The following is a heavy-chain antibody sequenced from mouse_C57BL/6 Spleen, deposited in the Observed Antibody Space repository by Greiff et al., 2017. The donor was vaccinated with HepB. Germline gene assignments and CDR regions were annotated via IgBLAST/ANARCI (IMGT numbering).Heavy chain of an antibody. Sequence: EVQGVESGGGLVKPGGSLKLSCAASGFTFSSYAMSWVRQTPEKRLEWVATISDGGSYTYYPDNVKGRFTISRDNAKNNLYLEMSHLKSEDTAMYYCARDRTTVVAMRGYFDVWGTGTTVTVAS. CDR2: ISDGGSYT. CDR1: GFTFSSYA. CDR3: ARDRTTVVAMRGYFDV. V-gene: IGHV5-4*01. J-gene: IGHJ1*03. D-gene: IGHD1-1*01.